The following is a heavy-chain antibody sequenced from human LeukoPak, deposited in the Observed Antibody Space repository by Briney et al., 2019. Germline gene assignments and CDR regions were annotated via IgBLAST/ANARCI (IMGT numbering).Heavy chain of an antibody. CDR2: INPDSGDT. J-gene: IGHJ4*02. D-gene: IGHD4-23*01. CDR1: GYTFIDYF. Sequence: ASVKVSCKASGYTFIDYFMHWVRQAPGQGLEWMGWINPDSGDTHFAQKFQGRVTMTRDTSISTADMELSSLRSDDTAVYYCARRDYSGYYYLDYWGQGTLVTVSS. V-gene: IGHV1-2*02. CDR3: ARRDYSGYYYLDY.